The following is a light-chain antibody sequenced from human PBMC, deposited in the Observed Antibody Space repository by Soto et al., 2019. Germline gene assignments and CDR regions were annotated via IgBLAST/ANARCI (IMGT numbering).Light chain of an antibody. Sequence: EIVLTQSPGTLSLSPGERASLSCRASQSVPGTSVAWYQQKPGQSPRLLMFGASNRASGIPDRFSGRGSGTDFILTISSLEPEDFAVYFCQQYSTEPLTFGGGTTVEI. J-gene: IGKJ4*01. CDR3: QQYSTEPLT. CDR2: GAS. CDR1: QSVPGTS. V-gene: IGKV3-20*01.